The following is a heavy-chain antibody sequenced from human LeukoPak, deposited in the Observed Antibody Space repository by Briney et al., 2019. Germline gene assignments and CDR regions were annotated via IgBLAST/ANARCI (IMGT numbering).Heavy chain of an antibody. CDR1: GFTFSSYG. D-gene: IGHD3-22*01. J-gene: IGHJ4*02. Sequence: GGSLRLSCAASGFTFSSYGMHWVRQAPGKGLEWVAVIWYNGSNKYYADSVKGRFTISRDNSKNTLYLQMNSLRAEDTAVYYCARDMYYYDSSGYYASDYWGQGTLVTVSS. V-gene: IGHV3-33*01. CDR2: IWYNGSNK. CDR3: ARDMYYYDSSGYYASDY.